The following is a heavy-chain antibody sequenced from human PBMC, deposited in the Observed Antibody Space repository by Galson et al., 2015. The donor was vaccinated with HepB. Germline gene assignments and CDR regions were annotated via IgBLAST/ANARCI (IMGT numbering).Heavy chain of an antibody. CDR3: ARAIAVAGTRSDGMDV. J-gene: IGHJ6*02. Sequence: QSGAEVKKPGESLRISCKGSGYSFASYWISWVRQMPGKGLEWMGRIDPSDSYTNYSPSFQGHVTISADKSISTAYLQWSSLKASDTAMYYCARAIAVAGTRSDGMDVWGQGTTVTVSS. V-gene: IGHV5-10-1*01. CDR1: GYSFASYW. CDR2: IDPSDSYT. D-gene: IGHD6-19*01.